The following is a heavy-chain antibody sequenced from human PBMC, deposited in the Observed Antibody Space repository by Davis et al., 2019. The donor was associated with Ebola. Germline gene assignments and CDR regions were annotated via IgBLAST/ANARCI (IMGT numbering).Heavy chain of an antibody. D-gene: IGHD1-26*01. V-gene: IGHV5-51*01. Sequence: GESLKISCKASGYRFTTYWLGWVRQMPGKGLEWMGIIYPGDSDTRHSPSFQGQPTISADKSITTAYLQWSSLKASDTAVYYCATLRGSYYGGLYFDHWGRGTLVTVSS. CDR3: ATLRGSYYGGLYFDH. CDR1: GYRFTTYW. J-gene: IGHJ4*02. CDR2: IYPGDSDT.